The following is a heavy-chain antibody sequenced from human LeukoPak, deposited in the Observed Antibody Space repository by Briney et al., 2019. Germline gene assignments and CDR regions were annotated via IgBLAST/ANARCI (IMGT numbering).Heavy chain of an antibody. CDR3: AKDRCSSSTCREAFEI. Sequence: PGGSLRLSCAVSGFTFSRYGMHWIRQAPGKGMECVAFIWYDGKNDQEYAESVKGRFTISRDNSKNTLYLQMNSLRTEDTAMYYCAKDRCSSSTCREAFEIWGQGTLVTVSS. D-gene: IGHD2-2*01. J-gene: IGHJ3*02. V-gene: IGHV3-30*02. CDR1: GFTFSRYG. CDR2: IWYDGKNDQ.